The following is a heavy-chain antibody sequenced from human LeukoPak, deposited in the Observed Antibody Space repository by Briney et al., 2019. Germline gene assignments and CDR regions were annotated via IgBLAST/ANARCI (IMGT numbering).Heavy chain of an antibody. CDR1: GYTFTSYA. CDR3: ARDPGGRVLRYFDWSPYNWFDP. D-gene: IGHD3-9*01. Sequence: ASVKVSCKASGYTFTSYAMNWVRQAPGQGLEWMGWINTNTGNPTYAQGFTGRFVFSLDTSVSTAYLQISSLKAEDTAVYYCARDPGGRVLRYFDWSPYNWFDPWGQGTLVTVSS. V-gene: IGHV7-4-1*02. J-gene: IGHJ5*02. CDR2: INTNTGNP.